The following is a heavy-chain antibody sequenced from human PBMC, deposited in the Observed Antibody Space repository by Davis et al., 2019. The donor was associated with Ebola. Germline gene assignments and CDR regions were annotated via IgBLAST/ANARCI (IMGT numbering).Heavy chain of an antibody. V-gene: IGHV3-23*01. CDR3: ARGTCSGGSCFSLYYYYGMDV. D-gene: IGHD2-15*01. CDR2: ISGSGGSP. Sequence: GESLKISCAASGFTFSSYAMSWVRQAPGKGLEWVSAISGSGGSPYYADSVKGRFTISRDNSKNTLYLQMNSLRAEDTAVYYWARGTCSGGSCFSLYYYYGMDVWGQGTTVTVSS. CDR1: GFTFSSYA. J-gene: IGHJ6*02.